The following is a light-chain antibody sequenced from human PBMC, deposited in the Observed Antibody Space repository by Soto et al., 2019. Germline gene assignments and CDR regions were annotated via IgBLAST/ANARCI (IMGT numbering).Light chain of an antibody. V-gene: IGKV3D-20*02. CDR2: GAS. Sequence: EIVLTQSPGTLSLSPGERATLSCGASQSLSSNSLAWYQQKPGQAPRLLIYGASSRATGIPDRFSGSGSGTDFTLTISRLEPYDFAVYYCQQRSSWPPTITFGQGTRLDIK. CDR3: QQRSSWPPTIT. J-gene: IGKJ5*01. CDR1: QSLSSNS.